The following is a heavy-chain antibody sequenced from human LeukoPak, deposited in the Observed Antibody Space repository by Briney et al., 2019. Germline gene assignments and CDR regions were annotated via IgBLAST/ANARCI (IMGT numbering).Heavy chain of an antibody. D-gene: IGHD3-3*01. CDR2: ISGSGGST. V-gene: IGHV3-23*01. CDR3: AKVGVELHYYYYMDV. Sequence: GGSLRLSCAASGVTFSSYAMGWVRQFPGKGLEWVSAISGSGGSTYYADSVKGRFIISRDNSKNTLFLQMDSLRAEDTAIYYCAKVGVELHYYYYMDVWGKGTTVAVSS. J-gene: IGHJ6*03. CDR1: GVTFSSYA.